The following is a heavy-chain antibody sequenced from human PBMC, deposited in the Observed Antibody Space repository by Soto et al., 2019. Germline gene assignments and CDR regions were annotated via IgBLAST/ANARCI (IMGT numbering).Heavy chain of an antibody. V-gene: IGHV1-2*02. J-gene: IGHJ3*01. CDR3: ARVVYGGASWPHAFDL. CDR1: GSTFPGYY. Sequence: ASVTVSFNASGSTFPGYYMHLVRQAPGQGLEWMGWINPNSGGTNYAQKFQGRVTMTRDTSISTAYMDLRSLRYDDTATYYCARVVYGGASWPHAFDLWGQGTRVTVS. CDR2: INPNSGGT. D-gene: IGHD6-6*01.